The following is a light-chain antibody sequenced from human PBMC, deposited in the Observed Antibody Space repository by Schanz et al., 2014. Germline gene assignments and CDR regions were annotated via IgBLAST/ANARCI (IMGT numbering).Light chain of an antibody. J-gene: IGKJ2*01. CDR3: QQYGSSPPYT. CDR1: QSISSW. CDR2: DAS. V-gene: IGKV1-5*01. Sequence: DIQMTQSPSTLSASVGDRVTITCRASQSISSWLAWYQQKPGKAPKLLIYDASSLASGVPSRFSGSGSGTDFTLTISRLEPEDFAVYYCQQYGSSPPYTFGQGTKLEIK.